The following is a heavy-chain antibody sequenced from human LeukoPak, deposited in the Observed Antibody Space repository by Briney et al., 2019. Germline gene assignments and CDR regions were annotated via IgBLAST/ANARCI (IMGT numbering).Heavy chain of an antibody. CDR3: AKSGWLQRGFFDY. Sequence: GGPLRLSCAASGFTFSSYAMSWVRQAPGKGLEWVSAISGSGGSTYYADSVKGRFTISRDNSKNTLYLQMNSLRAEDTAVYYCAKSGWLQRGFFDYWGQGTLVTVSS. CDR2: ISGSGGST. J-gene: IGHJ4*02. V-gene: IGHV3-23*01. CDR1: GFTFSSYA. D-gene: IGHD5-24*01.